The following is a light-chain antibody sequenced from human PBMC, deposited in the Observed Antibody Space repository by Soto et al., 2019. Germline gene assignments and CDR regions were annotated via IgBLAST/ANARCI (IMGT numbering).Light chain of an antibody. J-gene: IGLJ1*01. CDR2: EGN. Sequence: QSALTQPASVSGSPGQSITISCTGTSSDVGSYKFVSWYQQHPGKAPNLMIYEGNKRPSGVSNRFSGSKSGNTASLTISGLQAEDEADYYCCSYAGSSTYVFGTGTKLTVL. CDR3: CSYAGSSTYV. CDR1: SSDVGSYKF. V-gene: IGLV2-23*01.